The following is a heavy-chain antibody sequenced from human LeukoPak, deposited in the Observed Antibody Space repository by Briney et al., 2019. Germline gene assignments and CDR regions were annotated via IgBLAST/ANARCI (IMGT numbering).Heavy chain of an antibody. CDR3: ARVLGVATSSFYYYYYYMDV. D-gene: IGHD5-12*01. V-gene: IGHV4-38-2*02. CDR1: GYSISSGYY. J-gene: IGHJ6*03. CDR2: IYHSGST. Sequence: SETLSLTCTVSGYSISSGYYWGWIRQPPGKGLEWIGSIYHSGSTYYNPSLKSRVTISVDTSKNQFSLKLSSVTAADTAVYYCARVLGVATSSFYYYYYYMDVWGKGTTVTVSS.